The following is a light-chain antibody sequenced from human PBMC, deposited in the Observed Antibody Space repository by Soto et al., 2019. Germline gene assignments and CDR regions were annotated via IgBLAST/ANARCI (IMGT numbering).Light chain of an antibody. V-gene: IGLV8-61*01. Sequence: QAVVTQEPSFSVSPGGTVTLTRALSSGSVSSSNYPSWYQQTPGQAPRTLIYSTNTRSSGVPDRFSGSILGNKAALTITGAQADDESDYFCVLYMGSGIWVFGGGTKVTVL. J-gene: IGLJ3*02. CDR1: SGSVSSSNY. CDR3: VLYMGSGIWV. CDR2: STN.